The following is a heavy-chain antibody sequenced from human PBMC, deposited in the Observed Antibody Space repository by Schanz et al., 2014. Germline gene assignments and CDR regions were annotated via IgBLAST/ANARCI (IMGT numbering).Heavy chain of an antibody. CDR1: GYTFTSDS. V-gene: IGHV1-46*01. CDR3: ARGRTFDY. CDR2: INPSGGST. J-gene: IGHJ4*02. Sequence: QVQLVQSGAEVKKPGASVKVSCKASGYTFTSDSMHWVRQAPGQGLEWMGMINPSGGSTTYAQKFQGRVTMTRDTSTSTAYIELHSLTSEDTAVYYCARGRTFDYWGQGTLXTVSS.